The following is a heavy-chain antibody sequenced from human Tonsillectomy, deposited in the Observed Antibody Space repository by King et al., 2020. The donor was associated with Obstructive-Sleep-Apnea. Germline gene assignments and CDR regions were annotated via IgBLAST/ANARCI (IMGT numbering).Heavy chain of an antibody. J-gene: IGHJ3*02. Sequence: QLQESGPGLVKPSETLSLTCTISGGSISSSSYYWGWIRQPPGKGLEWIGSINYSGYTYYNPSLKSRVTISVDTSKNQFSLKLRSVTAADTAVYYCVGDCTSCNWGLDAFDIWGQGTMVTVSS. V-gene: IGHV4-39*07. D-gene: IGHD2-2*01. CDR1: GGSISSSSYY. CDR2: INYSGYT. CDR3: VGDCTSCNWGLDAFDI.